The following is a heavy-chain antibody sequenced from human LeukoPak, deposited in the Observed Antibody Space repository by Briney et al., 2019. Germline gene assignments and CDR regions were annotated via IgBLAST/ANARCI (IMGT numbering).Heavy chain of an antibody. J-gene: IGHJ6*03. Sequence: GASVKVSCKASGYTFTSYGISWVRQAPGQGLEWMGWISAYNGNTNYAQKLQGRVTMTTDTSTSTAYMELRSLRSDDTAVCYCARVYYDYVWGSYRYYYYYYMDVWGKETTVTVSS. CDR1: GYTFTSYG. D-gene: IGHD3-16*02. CDR3: ARVYYDYVWGSYRYYYYYYMDV. CDR2: ISAYNGNT. V-gene: IGHV1-18*01.